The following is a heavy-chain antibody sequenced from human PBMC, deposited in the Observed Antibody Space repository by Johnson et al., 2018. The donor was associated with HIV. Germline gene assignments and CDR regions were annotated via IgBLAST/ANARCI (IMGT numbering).Heavy chain of an antibody. CDR2: IKQDGSEK. J-gene: IGHJ3*02. Sequence: VQLVESGGGLVQPGGSLRLSCAASGFTFSSYWMSWVRQAPGKVLEWVAHIKQDGSEKYYVDSVKGRFTISRDNSKNTLYLQMNSLRAEDTAVYYCARQTLRAFDIWGQGTMVTVSS. CDR3: ARQTLRAFDI. CDR1: GFTFSSYW. V-gene: IGHV3-7*01.